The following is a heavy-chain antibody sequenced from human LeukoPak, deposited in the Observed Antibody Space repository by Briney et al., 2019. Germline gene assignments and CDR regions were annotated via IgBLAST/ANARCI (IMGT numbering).Heavy chain of an antibody. D-gene: IGHD4-17*01. V-gene: IGHV3-74*01. J-gene: IGHJ4*02. Sequence: QPGGSLRLSCAASGFTFSSYLMHWVRHAPGKGLVWVSRINSDGSSTSYADSVKGRFTISRDNAKNTLYLQMNSLRAEDTAVYYCVSFNGDYDGHIDFWGQGTLVTVSS. CDR1: GFTFSSYL. CDR3: VSFNGDYDGHIDF. CDR2: INSDGSST.